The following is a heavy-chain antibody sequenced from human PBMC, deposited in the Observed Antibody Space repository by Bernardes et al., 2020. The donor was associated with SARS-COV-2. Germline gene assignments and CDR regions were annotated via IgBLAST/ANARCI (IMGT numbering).Heavy chain of an antibody. CDR1: GYTLTELS. CDR2: FDPEDGET. CDR3: ATDHMYSSGWYEGWFDP. D-gene: IGHD6-19*01. V-gene: IGHV1-24*01. Sequence: ASVKVSCKVSGYTLTELSMHWVRQAPGKGLEWMGGFDPEDGETIYAQKFQGRVTMTEDTSTDTAYMELSSLRFEDTAVYYCATDHMYSSGWYEGWFDPWGQGTLVTVSS. J-gene: IGHJ5*02.